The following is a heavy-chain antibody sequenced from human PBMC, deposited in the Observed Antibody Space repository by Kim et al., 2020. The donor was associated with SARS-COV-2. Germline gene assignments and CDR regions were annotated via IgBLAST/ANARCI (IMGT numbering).Heavy chain of an antibody. CDR2: INPSDGST. Sequence: ASVKVSCKASGYTFTSYQMHLVRQAPGRGLEWMGIINPSDGSTSYAQKFQGRVTMTRDTSTSTVYMELSSLRSEDTAVYYCARDIYYYDSSAGYWGQGTLVTVSS. CDR3: ARDIYYYDSSAGY. D-gene: IGHD3-22*01. V-gene: IGHV1-46*01. J-gene: IGHJ4*02. CDR1: GYTFTSYQ.